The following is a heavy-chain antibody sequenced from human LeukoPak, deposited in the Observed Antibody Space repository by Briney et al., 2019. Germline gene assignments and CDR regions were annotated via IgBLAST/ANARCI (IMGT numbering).Heavy chain of an antibody. D-gene: IGHD5-12*01. V-gene: IGHV4-34*01. Sequence: KPSETLPLTCAVYGGSFSGYYWSWIRQPPGKGLEWIGEINHSGSTNYNPSLKSRVTISVDTSKNQFSLKLSSVTAADTAVYYCARDSRRGYSGYDRAFDIWGQGTMVTVSS. CDR2: INHSGST. CDR3: ARDSRRGYSGYDRAFDI. J-gene: IGHJ3*02. CDR1: GGSFSGYY.